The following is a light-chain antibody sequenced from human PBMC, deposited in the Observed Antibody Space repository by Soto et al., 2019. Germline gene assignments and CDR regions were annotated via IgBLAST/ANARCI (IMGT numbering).Light chain of an antibody. CDR1: QSIDSH. CDR3: QQYNNWPPIT. V-gene: IGKV3-11*01. Sequence: EIVLTQSPATLSLSPGDRATLSCRVSQSIDSHLAWYQQKPGQAPRLLIYDASNRATDIPARFSGSGSGTDFTLTISSLEFGDSAVYYCQQYNNWPPITFGQGTRLEIK. CDR2: DAS. J-gene: IGKJ5*01.